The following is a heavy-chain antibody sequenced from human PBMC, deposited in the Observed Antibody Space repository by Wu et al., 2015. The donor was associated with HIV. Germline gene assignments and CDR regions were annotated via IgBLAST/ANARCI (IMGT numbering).Heavy chain of an antibody. CDR1: GGTFSSYA. CDR3: ARDLRTTIFGVSERGDAFDI. D-gene: IGHD3-3*01. CDR2: IIPIFGTT. V-gene: IGHV1-69*12. J-gene: IGHJ3*02. Sequence: QVQLVQSGAEVKKPGSSVKVSCKASGGTFSSYAISWVRQAPGQGLEWMGGIIPIFGTTNFAQKFQGRVTITADESTSTAYMELSSLRSEDTAVYYCARDLRTTIFGVSERGDAFDIWDQGTMVTVSS.